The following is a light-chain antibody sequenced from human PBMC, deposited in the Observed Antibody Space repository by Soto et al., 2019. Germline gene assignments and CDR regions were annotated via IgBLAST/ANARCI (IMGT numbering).Light chain of an antibody. J-gene: IGLJ3*02. CDR1: RSGNNH. V-gene: IGLV2-14*01. Sequence: QSVLTQPASVSGSLGQSITISCTGTRSGNNHVSWYQHHPGKGPTLILYEVDNRPSGISFRSSGSKSGNMASLTVSGLLPDDEAHYYCSFRGVFGGGTKLTVL. CDR3: SFRGV. CDR2: EVD.